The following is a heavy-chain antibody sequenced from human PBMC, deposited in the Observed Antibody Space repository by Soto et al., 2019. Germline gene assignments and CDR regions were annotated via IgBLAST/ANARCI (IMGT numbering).Heavy chain of an antibody. J-gene: IGHJ6*02. CDR2: IYYSGST. Sequence: LSLTCTVSGGSIRSGGYYWSWVRKSPRRGLEWIGNIYYSGSTYYNPSLKSRLTISVDTSKNQFSRNLSSVTAADTAVYYCARDRLMATAGTARHYFGLDVWGQGTTVTVSS. CDR3: ARDRLMATAGTARHYFGLDV. CDR1: GGSIRSGGYY. V-gene: IGHV4-31*03. D-gene: IGHD5-18*01.